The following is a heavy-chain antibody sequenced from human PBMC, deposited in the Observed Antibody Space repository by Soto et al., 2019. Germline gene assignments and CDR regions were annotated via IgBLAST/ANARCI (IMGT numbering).Heavy chain of an antibody. CDR3: ARDDIPGITVATYGLDV. J-gene: IGHJ6*02. CDR1: GFIFSNFG. V-gene: IGHV3-33*01. Sequence: PGGSLRLSCAASGFIFSNFGMHWVGQSPGKGLEWVAVIWYDGSNEYYADSVKGRFTISKDNSKNMLYLQMNSLRAEDTAVYYCARDDIPGITVATYGLDVWGQGTTVTVSS. CDR2: IWYDGSNE. D-gene: IGHD6-19*01.